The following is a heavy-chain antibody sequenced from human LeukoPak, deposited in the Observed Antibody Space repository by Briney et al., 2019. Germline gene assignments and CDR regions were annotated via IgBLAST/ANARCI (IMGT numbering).Heavy chain of an antibody. D-gene: IGHD3-10*01. Sequence: PGGSLRLSCAASGFTFSNYALGWVCQAPGKGLEWVSTICGSGSCTYYADSVKGRFTISRDNSRNTLSLQMNSLRVEDAALYYCAKHDLSGSYFVYWGQGTLVTVSS. CDR1: GFTFSNYA. V-gene: IGHV3-23*01. J-gene: IGHJ4*02. CDR3: AKHDLSGSYFVY. CDR2: ICGSGSCT.